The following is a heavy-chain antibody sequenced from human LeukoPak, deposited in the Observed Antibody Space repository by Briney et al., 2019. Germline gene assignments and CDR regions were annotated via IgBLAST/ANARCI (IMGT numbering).Heavy chain of an antibody. CDR1: GFTFSSYA. Sequence: RAGGSLRLSCAASGFTFSSYAMSWVRQAPGKGLEWVSAISGSGGSTYYADSVKGRFTISRDNSKNTLYLQMNSLRAEDTAVYYCAKDSRCSSTSCSDYYYYGMDVWGQGTTVTVSS. CDR2: ISGSGGST. CDR3: AKDSRCSSTSCSDYYYYGMDV. J-gene: IGHJ6*02. D-gene: IGHD2-2*01. V-gene: IGHV3-23*01.